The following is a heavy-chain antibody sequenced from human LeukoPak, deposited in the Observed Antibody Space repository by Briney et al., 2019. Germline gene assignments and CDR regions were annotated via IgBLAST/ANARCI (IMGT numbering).Heavy chain of an antibody. D-gene: IGHD3-22*01. CDR1: RYTLDDYR. Sequence: GGSLILSFSAPRYTLDDYRISRVPQAPGKVLGWVSAINWNGGNTGYEDSVKGRFSICRDNAKNSLYLQMNSLRGEDTALFYWARSYYYDSSGYSRPFDYWGQGTLVSVSS. J-gene: IGHJ4*02. CDR2: INWNGGNT. V-gene: IGHV3-20*03. CDR3: ARSYYYDSSGYSRPFDY.